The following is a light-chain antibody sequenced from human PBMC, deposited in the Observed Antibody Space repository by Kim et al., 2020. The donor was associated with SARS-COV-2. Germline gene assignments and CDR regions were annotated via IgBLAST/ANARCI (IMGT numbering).Light chain of an antibody. V-gene: IGKV1-39*01. CDR3: QQSYNFPRT. Sequence: SASVGDRVTITCRASQSVSGWLNWYQQKPGKAPHLLIYRTSTLQTGVPPRFSGSASGTDFTLTINTLQPEDFATYYFQQSYNFPRTFGQGTKVDIK. CDR2: RTS. J-gene: IGKJ1*01. CDR1: QSVSGW.